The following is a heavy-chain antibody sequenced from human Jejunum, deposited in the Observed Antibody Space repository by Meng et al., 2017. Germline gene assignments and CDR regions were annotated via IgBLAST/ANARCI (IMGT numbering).Heavy chain of an antibody. CDR2: AYYSGST. J-gene: IGHJ4*02. CDR3: ARKCTNTRCSHRSFDN. Sequence: QLQLQESGPGLVKPSETLSLTCTVPGGSITSHPYYWAWIRHPPGKGLEWIGSAYYSGSTYYNPSLRSRVTISVDTSKYQFSLRLSSVTASDTALYYCARKCTNTRCSHRSFDNWGQGSLVTVSS. D-gene: IGHD2-2*01. V-gene: IGHV4-39*01. CDR1: GGSITSHPYY.